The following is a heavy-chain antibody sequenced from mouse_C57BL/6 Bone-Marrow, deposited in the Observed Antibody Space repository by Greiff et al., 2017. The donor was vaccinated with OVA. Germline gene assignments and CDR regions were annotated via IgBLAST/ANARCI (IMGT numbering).Heavy chain of an antibody. Sequence: VQLQQSGAELVRPGASVKLSCTASGFNIKDDYMHWVKQRPEQGLEWIGWIDPENGDTEYASKFQGKAPITADTSSTTAYLQLSSLTSEDTAVYDCTSYYGSSYCWFAYWGQGTLVTVSA. J-gene: IGHJ3*01. CDR1: GFNIKDDY. CDR2: IDPENGDT. CDR3: TSYYGSSYCWFAY. V-gene: IGHV14-4*01. D-gene: IGHD1-1*01.